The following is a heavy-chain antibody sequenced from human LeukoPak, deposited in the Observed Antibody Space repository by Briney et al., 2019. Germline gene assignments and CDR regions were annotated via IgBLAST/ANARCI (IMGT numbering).Heavy chain of an antibody. V-gene: IGHV3-48*03. CDR1: GFTFSSYE. CDR2: ISSSGSTI. Sequence: GGALRLSCAASGFTFSSYEMNWVRQAPGQGLEWVPYISSSGSTIYYADSVKGRFTISRDNAKNSLYLQMNSLRAEDTAVYYCASLMTAVTIPDYWGQGTLVTVSS. CDR3: ASLMTAVTIPDY. D-gene: IGHD4-17*01. J-gene: IGHJ4*02.